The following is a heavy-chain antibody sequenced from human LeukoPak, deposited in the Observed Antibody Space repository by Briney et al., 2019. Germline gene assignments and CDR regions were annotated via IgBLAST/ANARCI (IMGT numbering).Heavy chain of an antibody. V-gene: IGHV3-74*01. Sequence: PGGSLRLSCAASLFTLSSYWMHWLRPAPAKGLVWVSRINSNGRSTSYTDSLKGRFTTYRDKTKNTRYLQMNSLRPQRTPVYYSRRSGSPFDFWGQGTLVTVSS. J-gene: IGHJ4*02. CDR1: LFTLSSYW. CDR3: RRSGSPFDF. CDR2: INSNGRST. D-gene: IGHD1-26*01.